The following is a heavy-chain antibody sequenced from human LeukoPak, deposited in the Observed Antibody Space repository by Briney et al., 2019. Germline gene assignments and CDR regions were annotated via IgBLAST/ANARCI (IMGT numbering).Heavy chain of an antibody. D-gene: IGHD1-1*01. CDR3: ATLEYNSPNY. J-gene: IGHJ4*02. V-gene: IGHV3-21*01. CDR2: ISSSGSYM. CDR1: GFTFSSYS. Sequence: GGSLRLSCAASGFTFSSYSMNWVRQAPGKGLEWVSSISSSGSYMYYADSVKGRFTISRDNAKNSLYLQMNSLRAEDTAVYYCATLEYNSPNYWGQGTLVTVSS.